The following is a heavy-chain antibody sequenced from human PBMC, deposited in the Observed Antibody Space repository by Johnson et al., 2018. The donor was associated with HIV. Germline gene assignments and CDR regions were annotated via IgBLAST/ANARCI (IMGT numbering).Heavy chain of an antibody. CDR2: ISWHSGSI. CDR3: AKDFGRYCSGGSCYSMSP. CDR1: AFTFDDYA. J-gene: IGHJ3*01. Sequence: VQLVESGGGLVQPGTSLRLSRAASAFTFDDYAMHWVRQAPGKGLEWASGISWHSGSIGYADSVKGRFTTSRDNAKNSLYLQMNSLRAEDTALYYCAKDFGRYCSGGSCYSMSPWGQGTMVTVSS. D-gene: IGHD2-15*01. V-gene: IGHV3-9*01.